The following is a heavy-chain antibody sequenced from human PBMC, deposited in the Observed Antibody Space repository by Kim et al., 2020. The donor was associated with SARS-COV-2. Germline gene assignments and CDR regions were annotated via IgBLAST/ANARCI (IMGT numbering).Heavy chain of an antibody. D-gene: IGHD2-21*02. CDR3: AKDTWNPVVTPPGALDV. V-gene: IGHV3-23*01. CDR1: RFTFSHYA. CDR2: ISGSGGST. Sequence: GGSLRLSREASRFTFSHYAMNWVRQAPGKGLEWVSGISGSGGSTFYADSVKGRFTISRDNSKNTLYLQMNSLRAEDTAVYYCAKDTWNPVVTPPGALDVWGQGTAVPVS. J-gene: IGHJ6*02.